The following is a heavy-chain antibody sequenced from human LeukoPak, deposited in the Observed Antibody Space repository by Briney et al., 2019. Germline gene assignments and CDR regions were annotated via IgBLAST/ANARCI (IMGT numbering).Heavy chain of an antibody. Sequence: KPGGSLRLSCAASGFTFSSYSMNWVRQAPGKGLEGVSSISSSSSYIYYADSVKGRFTISRDNAKNSLYLQMNGLRAEDTAVYYCARDSGTTGEVKFDPWGQGTLVTVSS. CDR2: ISSSSSYI. D-gene: IGHD3-10*01. J-gene: IGHJ5*02. V-gene: IGHV3-21*04. CDR3: ARDSGTTGEVKFDP. CDR1: GFTFSSYS.